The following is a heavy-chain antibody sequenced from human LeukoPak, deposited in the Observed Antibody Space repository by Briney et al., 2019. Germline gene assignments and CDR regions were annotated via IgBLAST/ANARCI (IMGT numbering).Heavy chain of an antibody. Sequence: GGALRLSCAASGFTFSSYAMHWVRQAPGKGLEWVAVISYDGSNKYYADSVKGRFTISRDNSKNTLYLQMNSLRAEDTAVYYCARVSFGYRSGGSCLYFDYWGQGTLVTVSS. CDR3: ARVSFGYRSGGSCLYFDY. D-gene: IGHD2-15*01. CDR1: GFTFSSYA. V-gene: IGHV3-30*04. J-gene: IGHJ4*02. CDR2: ISYDGSNK.